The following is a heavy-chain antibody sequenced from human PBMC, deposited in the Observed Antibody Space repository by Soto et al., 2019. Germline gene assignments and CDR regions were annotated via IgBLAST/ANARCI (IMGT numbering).Heavy chain of an antibody. CDR3: ARQKYSGYDYGLDY. D-gene: IGHD5-12*01. CDR2: IYYSGST. J-gene: IGHJ4*02. V-gene: IGHV4-59*08. CDR1: GGSISSYY. Sequence: LSETLSLTCTVSGGSISSYYWSWIRQPPGKGLEWIGYIYYSGSTNYNPSLKSRVTISVDTSKNQFSLKLSSVTAADTAVYYCARQKYSGYDYGLDYWGQGTLVTVSS.